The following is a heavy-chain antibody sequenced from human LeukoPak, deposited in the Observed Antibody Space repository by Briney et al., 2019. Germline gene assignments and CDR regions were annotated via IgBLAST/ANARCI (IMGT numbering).Heavy chain of an antibody. CDR3: ARASRTGLGIGSFDY. CDR2: IYHSGST. J-gene: IGHJ4*02. D-gene: IGHD7-27*01. CDR1: GYSISSGYY. Sequence: PSETLSLTCTVSGYSISSGYYWGWIRQPPGKGLEWIGSIYHSGSTYYNPSLKSRVTISVDTSKNQFSLKLSSVTAADTAVYYCARASRTGLGIGSFDYWGQGTLVTVCS. V-gene: IGHV4-38-2*02.